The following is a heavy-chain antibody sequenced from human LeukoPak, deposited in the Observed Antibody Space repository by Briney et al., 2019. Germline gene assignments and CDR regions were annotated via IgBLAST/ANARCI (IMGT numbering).Heavy chain of an antibody. J-gene: IGHJ3*02. Sequence: GGSLRLSCAASGLTFSTYSMNWVRQAPGKGLEWVSYISSSSSTIYYADSVKGRFTISRDNAKNSLYLQMNSLRAEDTAVYYCARDRGCSGGSCYSELDAFDIWGQGTMVTVSS. CDR2: ISSSSSTI. D-gene: IGHD2-15*01. CDR3: ARDRGCSGGSCYSELDAFDI. V-gene: IGHV3-48*04. CDR1: GLTFSTYS.